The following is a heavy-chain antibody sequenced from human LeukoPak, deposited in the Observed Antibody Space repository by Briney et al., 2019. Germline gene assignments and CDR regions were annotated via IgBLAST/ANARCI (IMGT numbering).Heavy chain of an antibody. CDR1: GYAYTSYG. CDR3: ARSSYYYDRSGYPDY. D-gene: IGHD3-22*01. CDR2: ISAYNGNT. Sequence: ASVKVSCKASGYAYTSYGISWVRQAPGQGLEWMGWISAYNGNTNYAQKLQGRVTMTTDTSTSTAYMELRSLRSDYTAVYYCARSSYYYDRSGYPDYWGQGTLVTVSS. J-gene: IGHJ4*02. V-gene: IGHV1-18*01.